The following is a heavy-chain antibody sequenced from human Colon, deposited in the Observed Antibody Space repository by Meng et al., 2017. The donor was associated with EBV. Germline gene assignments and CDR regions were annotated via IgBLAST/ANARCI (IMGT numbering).Heavy chain of an antibody. J-gene: IGHJ4*02. V-gene: IGHV4-4*02. CDR3: ARGNAYNAPSFDY. D-gene: IGHD5-24*01. CDR1: GASISSNNW. CDR2: IYHGGNT. Sequence: QVKLQASGPGLVEPSGTRSLTCAVSGASISSNNWWSWVRQPPGKGLEWIGEIYHGGNTNYNPSLKSRVTISVDRSNDQFSLSLSSVTAADTAVYYCARGNAYNAPSFDYWGQGTLVTVSS.